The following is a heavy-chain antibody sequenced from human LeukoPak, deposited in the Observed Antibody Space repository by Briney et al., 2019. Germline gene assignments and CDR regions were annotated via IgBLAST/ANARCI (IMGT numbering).Heavy chain of an antibody. V-gene: IGHV4-39*07. CDR1: GGSISSTSYN. D-gene: IGHD3-10*01. J-gene: IGHJ6*02. CDR3: ARGRVTPGVRGYYYGMDV. Sequence: SETLSLTCTVSGGSISSTSYNWGWIRQPPGKGLEWIGSIYYSGNTYYNPSLKSRVTISVDTSKNQFSLKLSSVTAADTAVYYCARGRVTPGVRGYYYGMDVWGQGTTVTVSS. CDR2: IYYSGNT.